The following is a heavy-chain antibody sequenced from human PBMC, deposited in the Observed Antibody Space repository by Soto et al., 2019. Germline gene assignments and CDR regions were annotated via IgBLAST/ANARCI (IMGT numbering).Heavy chain of an antibody. Sequence: GGSLRVSCAASGFIFSPYGIHWVRQAPGKGLEWVALIRNDGSDKYYAESVTGRFTISRDNSKNTVYLQMNSLRAEDTALYFCARAPRMAPFDIWGQGTMVTVSS. CDR2: IRNDGSDK. CDR3: ARAPRMAPFDI. CDR1: GFIFSPYG. J-gene: IGHJ3*02. V-gene: IGHV3-33*01.